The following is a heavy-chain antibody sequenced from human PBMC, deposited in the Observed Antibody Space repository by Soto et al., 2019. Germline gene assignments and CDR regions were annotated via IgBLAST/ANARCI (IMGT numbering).Heavy chain of an antibody. CDR3: TKNSAYALDY. Sequence: PSETQSLNWDVSRYSINNNNWWSCVRQPPGGGLEWIGELHHGGSTNYNPSLESRATFSVDISKNQFFLKLSSVTAADTAVYYCTKNSAYALDYWGQGTLVTVSS. CDR2: LHHGGST. J-gene: IGHJ4*02. V-gene: IGHV4-4*02. CDR1: RYSINNNNW. D-gene: IGHD5-12*01.